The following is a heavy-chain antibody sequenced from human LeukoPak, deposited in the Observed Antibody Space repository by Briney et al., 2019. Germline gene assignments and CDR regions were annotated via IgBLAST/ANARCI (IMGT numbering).Heavy chain of an antibody. D-gene: IGHD6-19*01. CDR1: GGSISSSSYY. V-gene: IGHV4-39*07. Sequence: SSETLSLTCTVSGGSISSSSYYWGWIRQPPGKGLEWIGSIYYSGSTYYNPSLKSRVTISVDTSKNQFSLKLSSVTAADTAVYYCAREVSTIAVAGRHFDYWGQGTLVTVSS. CDR3: AREVSTIAVAGRHFDY. J-gene: IGHJ4*02. CDR2: IYYSGST.